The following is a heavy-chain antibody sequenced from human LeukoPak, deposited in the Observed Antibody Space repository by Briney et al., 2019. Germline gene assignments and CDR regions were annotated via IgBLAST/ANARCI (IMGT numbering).Heavy chain of an antibody. J-gene: IGHJ3*02. V-gene: IGHV5-51*01. D-gene: IGHD3-10*01. Sequence: SGESLKISCKGSGYSFTSYWIGWVRQMPGKGLEWMGIIYPGDSDTRYSPSFQGQVTISADKSISTAYLQWSSLKASDTAMYYCASVYYYGSGSHDAFDIWGQGTMVTVSS. CDR1: GYSFTSYW. CDR2: IYPGDSDT. CDR3: ASVYYYGSGSHDAFDI.